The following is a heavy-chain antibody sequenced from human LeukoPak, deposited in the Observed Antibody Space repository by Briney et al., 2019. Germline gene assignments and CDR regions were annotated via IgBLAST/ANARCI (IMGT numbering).Heavy chain of an antibody. CDR1: GFTFSSYA. CDR3: AKDQKGSSSWPLDY. Sequence: PGGSLRLSCAASGFTFSSYAMSWVRQAPGKGLEWVSAISGSGGSAYYADSVKGRFTIPRDNSKNTLYLQMNSLRAEDTAVYYCAKDQKGSSSWPLDYWGQGTLVTISS. J-gene: IGHJ4*02. V-gene: IGHV3-23*01. CDR2: ISGSGGSA. D-gene: IGHD6-13*01.